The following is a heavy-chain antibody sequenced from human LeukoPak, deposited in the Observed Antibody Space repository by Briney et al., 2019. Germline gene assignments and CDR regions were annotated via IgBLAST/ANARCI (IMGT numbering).Heavy chain of an antibody. Sequence: GESLKISCKASGYTFTTYWIAWVRQMPGKGLEWMGMIYPGDSDTRYSPSFQGQVTISADKSISTAYLQWSSLKASDTAMYYCARHPYSSGWYGGDYWGQGTLVTVSS. CDR1: GYTFTTYW. D-gene: IGHD6-19*01. J-gene: IGHJ4*02. CDR2: IYPGDSDT. CDR3: ARHPYSSGWYGGDY. V-gene: IGHV5-51*01.